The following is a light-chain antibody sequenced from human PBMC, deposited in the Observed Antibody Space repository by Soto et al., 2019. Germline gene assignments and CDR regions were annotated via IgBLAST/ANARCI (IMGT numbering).Light chain of an antibody. Sequence: EILMTQSPDTLSVSPGESATLSSRASQRVYSNLAWYQQRPGQAPRLLIYGASTRATGVPARFSGRGSGTEFTLTISSLQSEDFAVYYCQQYTNWPPNTFGQGIRLEIK. J-gene: IGKJ5*01. V-gene: IGKV3-15*01. CDR1: QRVYSN. CDR2: GAS. CDR3: QQYTNWPPNT.